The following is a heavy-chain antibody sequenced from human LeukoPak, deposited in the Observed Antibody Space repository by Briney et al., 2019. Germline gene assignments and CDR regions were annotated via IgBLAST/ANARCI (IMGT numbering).Heavy chain of an antibody. Sequence: PSETLSLTCTVSGGSISSYYWSWIRQPAGKGLEWIGRIYTSGSTNYNPSLKSRVTMSVDTSKNQFSLKLSSVTAADTAVYYCASSKMATNLGYLDYWGQGTLVTVSS. CDR2: IYTSGST. J-gene: IGHJ4*02. CDR1: GGSISSYY. V-gene: IGHV4-4*07. CDR3: ASSKMATNLGYLDY. D-gene: IGHD5-24*01.